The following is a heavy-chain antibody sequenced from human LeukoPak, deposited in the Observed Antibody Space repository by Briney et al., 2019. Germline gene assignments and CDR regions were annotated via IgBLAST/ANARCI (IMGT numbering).Heavy chain of an antibody. CDR2: ISSSGSTI. CDR1: GFTFSDYY. D-gene: IGHD3-10*01. Sequence: GGSLRLSCAASGFTFSDYYMSWIRQAPGKGLEWASYISSSGSTIYYADSVKGRFTISRDNAKNSLYLQVNSLRAEDTAVYYCARATMVPNYYYYYMDVWGKGTTVTISS. J-gene: IGHJ6*03. V-gene: IGHV3-11*01. CDR3: ARATMVPNYYYYYMDV.